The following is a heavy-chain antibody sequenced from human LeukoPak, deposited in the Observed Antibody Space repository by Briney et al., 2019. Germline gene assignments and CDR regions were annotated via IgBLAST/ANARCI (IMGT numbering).Heavy chain of an antibody. CDR3: ARERRTYYYGSGSEP. CDR1: GFTFSSYA. J-gene: IGHJ5*02. V-gene: IGHV3-30-3*01. Sequence: GGSLRLSCAASGFTFSSYAMHWVRQAPGKGLEWVAVISYDGSNKYYADSVKGRFTISRDNSKNTLYLQMNSLRAEDTAVYYCARERRTYYYGSGSEPWGQGTLVTVSS. D-gene: IGHD3-10*01. CDR2: ISYDGSNK.